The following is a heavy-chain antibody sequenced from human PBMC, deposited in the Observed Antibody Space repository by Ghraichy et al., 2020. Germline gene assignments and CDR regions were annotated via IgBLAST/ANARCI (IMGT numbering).Heavy chain of an antibody. V-gene: IGHV4-39*01. CDR1: GGSISSSSYY. D-gene: IGHD3-16*02. J-gene: IGHJ4*02. CDR2: IYYSGST. Sequence: SETLSLTCTVSGGSISSSSYYWGWIRQPPGKGLEWIGSIYYSGSTYYNPSLKSRVTISVDTSKNQFSLKLSSVTAADTAVYYCARQFEGLRLGELSSFDYWGQGNLVTVSS. CDR3: ARQFEGLRLGELSSFDY.